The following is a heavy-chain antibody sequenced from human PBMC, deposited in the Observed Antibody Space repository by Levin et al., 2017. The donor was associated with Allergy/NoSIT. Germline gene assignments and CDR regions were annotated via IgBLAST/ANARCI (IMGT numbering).Heavy chain of an antibody. CDR3: AKDTDIVVVVAADY. V-gene: IGHV3-23*01. D-gene: IGHD2-15*01. Sequence: GGSLRLSCAASGFTFSSYAMSWVRQAPGKGLEWVSAISGSGGSTYYADSVKGRFTISRDNSKNTLYLQMNSLRAEDTAVYYCAKDTDIVVVVAADYWGQGTLVTVSS. CDR2: ISGSGGST. CDR1: GFTFSSYA. J-gene: IGHJ4*02.